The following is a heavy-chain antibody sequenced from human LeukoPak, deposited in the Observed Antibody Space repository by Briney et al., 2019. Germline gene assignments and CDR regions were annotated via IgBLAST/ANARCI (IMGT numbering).Heavy chain of an antibody. CDR1: GGSISSYY. V-gene: IGHV4-59*08. J-gene: IGHJ4*02. CDR2: IYYSGST. D-gene: IGHD4-17*01. Sequence: SETLSLTCTVSGGSISSYYWSWIRQPPGKGLEWIGYIYYSGSTNYNPSLKSRVTISVDTSKNQFSLKLSSVTAADTAVYYCARAHYAVAIDYWGQGTLVTVSS. CDR3: ARAHYAVAIDY.